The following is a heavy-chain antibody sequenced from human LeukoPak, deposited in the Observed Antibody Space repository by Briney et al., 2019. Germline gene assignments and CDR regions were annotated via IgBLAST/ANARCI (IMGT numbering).Heavy chain of an antibody. CDR1: GITVRSYW. V-gene: IGHV3-7*01. CDR3: ARDATRGGDFDS. J-gene: IGHJ4*02. D-gene: IGHD2-15*01. Sequence: RARSLTLARAASGITVRSYWVGLVRQTPGKGMKWLANINEDGSTTYYVDSVKGRFTISRNNADNSLYLQMNSLRAEDTAVYYCARDATRGGDFDSWGQGTLVTVSS. CDR2: INEDGSTT.